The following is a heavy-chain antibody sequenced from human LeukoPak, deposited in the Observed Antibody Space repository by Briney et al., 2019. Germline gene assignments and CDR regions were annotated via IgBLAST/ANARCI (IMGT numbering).Heavy chain of an antibody. CDR2: IIPIFGTA. D-gene: IGHD3-22*01. V-gene: IGHV1-69*05. CDR3: ARTYYDSSGYGPDY. CDR1: GGPFSSYA. J-gene: IGHJ4*02. Sequence: SVKVSCKASGGPFSSYAISWVRQAPGQGLEWMGRIIPIFGTANYAQKFQGRVTITTDESTSTAYMELSSLRSEDTAVYYCARTYYDSSGYGPDYWGQGTLVTVSS.